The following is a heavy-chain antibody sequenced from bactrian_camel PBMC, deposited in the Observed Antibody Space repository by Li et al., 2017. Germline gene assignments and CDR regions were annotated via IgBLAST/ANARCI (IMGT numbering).Heavy chain of an antibody. J-gene: IGHJ4*01. V-gene: IGHV3S40*01. CDR1: GYTYNYYC. D-gene: IGHD1*01. CDR2: IDNDGYRT. Sequence: VQLVESGGGSVQAGDSLRLSCDISGYTYNYYCMGWFRQAPGKEREGVAVIDNDGYRTYADSVKGRFTISQDNAKNTVYPQMNDLKPEDTAMYYCAATSRREVYYVSWCPRREYDYWGQGTQVTVS. CDR3: AATSRREVYYVSWCPRREYDY.